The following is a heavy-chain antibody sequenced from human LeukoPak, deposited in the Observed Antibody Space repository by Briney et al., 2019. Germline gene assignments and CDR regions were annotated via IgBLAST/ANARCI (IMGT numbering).Heavy chain of an antibody. CDR1: GFTFSSYS. J-gene: IGHJ4*02. D-gene: IGHD3-10*01. CDR2: ISSSSSYI. Sequence: GGSLRLSCAASGFTFSSYSMNWVRQAPGKGLEWVSSISSSSSYIYYADSVKGRFTISRDNAKNSLYLQMNSLRAEDTAVYYCARWASSGSYSRGYWGQGTLVTVSS. CDR3: ARWASSGSYSRGY. V-gene: IGHV3-21*01.